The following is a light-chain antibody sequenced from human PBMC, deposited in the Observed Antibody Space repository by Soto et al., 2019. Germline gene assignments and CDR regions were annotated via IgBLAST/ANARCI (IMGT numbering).Light chain of an antibody. CDR2: SAS. Sequence: EIVLTQSPATLSLSPGDEATLSCRASQSVTTYLAWYQQKPGQAPRLLIHSASTRAPGIPARFSGSGSATDYTLTISSLEPEDCAVYYCQQRTTWPPVTFGQGTRREI. CDR1: QSVTTY. V-gene: IGKV3-11*01. CDR3: QQRTTWPPVT. J-gene: IGKJ5*01.